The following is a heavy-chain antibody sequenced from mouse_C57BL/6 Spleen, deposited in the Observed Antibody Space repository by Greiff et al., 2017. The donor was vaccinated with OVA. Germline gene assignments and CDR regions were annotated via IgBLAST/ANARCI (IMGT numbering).Heavy chain of an antibody. J-gene: IGHJ1*03. CDR2: IYPGSGST. D-gene: IGHD2-2*01. CDR3: ARSPIYYGYDWDFDG. Sequence: VQLQQPGAELVTPGASVQMSCKASGYTFTSYWITWVKQRPGQGLEWIGDIYPGSGSTNYNEKFKCKATLTVDTSSSTAYMQLSSLTSEDAVVYYCARSPIYYGYDWDFDGWGTGTTVTVSS. CDR1: GYTFTSYW. V-gene: IGHV1-55*01.